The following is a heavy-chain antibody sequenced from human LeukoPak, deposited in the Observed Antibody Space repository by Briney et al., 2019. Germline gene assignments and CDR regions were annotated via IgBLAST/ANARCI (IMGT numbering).Heavy chain of an antibody. CDR3: ARVRSSSGSVDLDY. Sequence: GESLKISCKGSGYSFTSYWIGWVRQMPGKGLEWMGIIYPGDSDTRYRSSFQGQVTISADKATSIAYLQRSSLKASDTATYYCARVRSSSGSVDLDYWGQGSLVTVSS. J-gene: IGHJ4*02. V-gene: IGHV5-51*01. D-gene: IGHD3-22*01. CDR2: IYPGDSDT. CDR1: GYSFTSYW.